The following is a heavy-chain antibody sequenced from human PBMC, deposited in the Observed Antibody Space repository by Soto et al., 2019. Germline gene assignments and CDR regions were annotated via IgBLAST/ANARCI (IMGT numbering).Heavy chain of an antibody. CDR2: ISWDGGST. CDR1: GFTFDDYT. Sequence: EVQLVESGGVVVQPGGSLRLSCAASGFTFDDYTMHWVRQAPGKGLEWVSLISWDGGSTYYADSVKGRFTISRDNSKNSLYLQMNSLRTEDTALYYCAKDWEGDPTVSYYYYYGMDVWGQGTTVTVSS. V-gene: IGHV3-43*01. J-gene: IGHJ6*02. CDR3: AKDWEGDPTVSYYYYYGMDV. D-gene: IGHD1-26*01.